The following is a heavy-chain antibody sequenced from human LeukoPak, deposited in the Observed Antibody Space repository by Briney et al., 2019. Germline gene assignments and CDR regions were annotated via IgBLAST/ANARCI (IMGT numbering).Heavy chain of an antibody. CDR3: AKGATMVRGVIYYYYYMDV. V-gene: IGHV3-23*01. D-gene: IGHD3-10*01. CDR2: ISGSGGST. CDR1: GFTFSSYG. J-gene: IGHJ6*03. Sequence: GGSLRLSCAASGFTFSSYGMSWVRQAPGKGLEWVSAISGSGGSTYYADSVKGRFIISRDNSKNTLYLQMNSLRAEDTAVYYCAKGATMVRGVIYYYYYMDVWGKGTTVTISS.